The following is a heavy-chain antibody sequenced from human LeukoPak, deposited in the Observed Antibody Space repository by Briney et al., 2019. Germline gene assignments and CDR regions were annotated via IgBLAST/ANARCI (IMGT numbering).Heavy chain of an antibody. V-gene: IGHV3-23*01. J-gene: IGHJ4*02. CDR2: ISSSGAST. CDR1: GFTFSSYA. D-gene: IGHD2-2*01. CDR3: AKDSANAWPDY. Sequence: QAGGSLRLSCAASGFTFSSYAMSWVRQAPGKGLEWVSTISSSGASTYYADSVKGRFTISRDNSKNTLYLQMNSLRAEDTAVYYCAKDSANAWPDYWGQGTLVTVSS.